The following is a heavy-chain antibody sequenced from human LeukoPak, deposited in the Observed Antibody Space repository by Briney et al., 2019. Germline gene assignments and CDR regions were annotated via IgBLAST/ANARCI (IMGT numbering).Heavy chain of an antibody. Sequence: HAGGSLRLSCAASGFTFSSYAMSWVRQAPGKGLEWVSAISGSGGSTYYADSVKGRFTISRDNSKNTLYLQMNSLRAEDTAVYYCAKEHWFGEEGPWIGYWGQGTLVTVSS. D-gene: IGHD3-10*01. CDR2: ISGSGGST. J-gene: IGHJ4*02. CDR1: GFTFSSYA. CDR3: AKEHWFGEEGPWIGY. V-gene: IGHV3-23*01.